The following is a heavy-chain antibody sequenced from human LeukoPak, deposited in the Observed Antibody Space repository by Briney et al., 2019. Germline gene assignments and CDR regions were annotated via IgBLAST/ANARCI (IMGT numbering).Heavy chain of an antibody. J-gene: IGHJ4*02. V-gene: IGHV4-39*01. CDR1: GDSISSNSYH. Sequence: PSETLSLTCTVSGDSISSNSYHWGWIRQPPGKGLEWIGNIYYSGSTYYNPSLKSRVTISVDTSKSQFSLKLSSVTAADTAVYYCARGGLRYLDSFPFWGQGTPVTVSS. CDR3: ARGGLRYLDSFPF. D-gene: IGHD3-9*01. CDR2: IYYSGST.